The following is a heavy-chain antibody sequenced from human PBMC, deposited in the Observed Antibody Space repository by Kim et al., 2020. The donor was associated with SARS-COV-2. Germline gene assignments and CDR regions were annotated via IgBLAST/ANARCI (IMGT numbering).Heavy chain of an antibody. V-gene: IGHV4-34*01. CDR1: GRSFSGYY. Sequence: SETLSLTCAVYGRSFSGYYWTWIRQAPGTGLQWIGEITQTGTSNYDPTFRGRITISVAAYEKQFSLVLTSATAADTAVYYCARGRSEYFGSGRGRSFDLWGRGCLVTVSS. J-gene: IGHJ2*01. CDR3: ARGRSEYFGSGRGRSFDL. D-gene: IGHD3-10*01. CDR2: ITQTGTS.